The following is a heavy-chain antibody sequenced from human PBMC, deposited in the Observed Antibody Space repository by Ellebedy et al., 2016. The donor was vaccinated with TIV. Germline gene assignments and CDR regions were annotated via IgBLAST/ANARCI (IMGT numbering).Heavy chain of an antibody. D-gene: IGHD1-26*01. Sequence: AASVKVSCKASGYTFTRYGFSWVRQAPGQGREWREWISAYNGHTNYPQKFQGRVTMTTDTATSTAYMELRSLRSDDTAVYYCARLVGTMSPVLSKHFDHWGQGTLVTVSS. J-gene: IGHJ4*02. CDR3: ARLVGTMSPVLSKHFDH. CDR1: GYTFTRYG. CDR2: ISAYNGHT. V-gene: IGHV1-18*01.